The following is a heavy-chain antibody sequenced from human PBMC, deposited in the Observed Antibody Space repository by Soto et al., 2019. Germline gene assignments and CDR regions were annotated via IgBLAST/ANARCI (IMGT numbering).Heavy chain of an antibody. J-gene: IGHJ6*02. V-gene: IGHV3-74*01. CDR1: GFTFSSYW. CDR3: AREGGGWRYYYGMDV. CDR2: INSDGIST. Sequence: PGGSLRLSCAASGFTFSSYWMHWVRQAPGKGLVWVSRINSDGISTTYADSVKGRFTISRDNAKNTLYLQMNSLRAEDTAVYYCAREGGGWRYYYGMDVWGQGTTVTVSS. D-gene: IGHD3-16*01.